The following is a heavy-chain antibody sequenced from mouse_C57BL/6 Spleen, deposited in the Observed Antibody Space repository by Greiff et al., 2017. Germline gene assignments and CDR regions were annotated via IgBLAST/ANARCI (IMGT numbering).Heavy chain of an antibody. J-gene: IGHJ2*01. Sequence: QVQLKQPGAELVKPGAPVKLSCKASGYTFTSYWMQWVKQRPGQGLEWIGEIDPSDSYTNYNQKFKGKATLTVDTSSSTAYMQLSSLTSEDSAVYYCARCGSSYDFDYWGQGTTLTVSS. CDR1: GYTFTSYW. CDR3: ARCGSSYDFDY. CDR2: IDPSDSYT. D-gene: IGHD1-1*01. V-gene: IGHV1-50*01.